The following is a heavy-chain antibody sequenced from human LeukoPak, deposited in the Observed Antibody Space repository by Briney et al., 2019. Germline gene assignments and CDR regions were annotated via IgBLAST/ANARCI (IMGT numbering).Heavy chain of an antibody. Sequence: GGSLRLSCAASGFTFSSYAMSWIRQAPGKGLEWVSSISGSAISTYYADSVKGRFAISRDNSKNTLYLQMTSLRAEDTAVYYCAKEASEMATTHGWFDPWGQGTLVTVSS. CDR1: GFTFSSYA. CDR2: ISGSAIST. J-gene: IGHJ5*02. V-gene: IGHV3-23*01. CDR3: AKEASEMATTHGWFDP. D-gene: IGHD5-24*01.